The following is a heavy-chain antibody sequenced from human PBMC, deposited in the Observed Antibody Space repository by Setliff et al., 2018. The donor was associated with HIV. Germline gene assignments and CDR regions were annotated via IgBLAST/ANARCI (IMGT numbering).Heavy chain of an antibody. CDR3: ASGYNYAYSDY. CDR1: GASISGSDYY. CDR2: IYYSGSA. D-gene: IGHD5-18*01. J-gene: IGHJ4*02. V-gene: IGHV4-39*01. Sequence: PSETLSLTCSVFGASISGSDYYWGWIRQLPEKGLEWIGSIYYSGSAYHNPSLKSRVAMSVDTAKKQLSLKLRSVTAADTAVYYCASGYNYAYSDYWGQGTLVTVSS.